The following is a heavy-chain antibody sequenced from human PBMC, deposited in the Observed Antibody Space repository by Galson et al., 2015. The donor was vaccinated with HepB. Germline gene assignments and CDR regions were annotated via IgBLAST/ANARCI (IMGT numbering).Heavy chain of an antibody. D-gene: IGHD5-18*01. CDR1: GFTFSDYY. V-gene: IGHV3-72*01. CDR2: IRNQVNGYTT. Sequence: SLRLSCAASGFTFSDYYMDWVRQAPGKGLEWVARIRNQVNGYTTEYAASVRGRFSVSRDDSTSSLYLQMNSLITEDTAVYYCARIQNTYGYHSFDYWGRGALVTVSS. CDR3: ARIQNTYGYHSFDY. J-gene: IGHJ4*02.